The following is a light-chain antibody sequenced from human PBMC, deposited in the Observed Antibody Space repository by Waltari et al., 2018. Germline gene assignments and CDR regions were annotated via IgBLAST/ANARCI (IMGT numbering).Light chain of an antibody. CDR1: PSVLYSSNNKNF. J-gene: IGKJ1*01. V-gene: IGKV4-1*01. CDR3: QQYYSTPWT. CDR2: WAS. Sequence: DIVMTQSPDSLSVSLGERATINCKSSPSVLYSSNNKNFLAWYQQKPGQPPKLLIYWASTRQSGDPDRFSGSGSGTDFTLTISSLQAEDVAVYYCQQYYSTPWTFGQGTKVETK.